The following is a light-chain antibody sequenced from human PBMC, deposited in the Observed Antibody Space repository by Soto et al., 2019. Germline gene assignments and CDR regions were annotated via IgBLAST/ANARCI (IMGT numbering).Light chain of an antibody. Sequence: EIVLTQSPGTLSLSPGERATLSCRASQSVSSSYLAWYQQKPGQAPSLLIYGASIRATAIPDRFSGSGSGTDFALTISSLEPEDFAVYYCQQYGSSPLTFGGGTKVEIK. CDR3: QQYGSSPLT. CDR2: GAS. CDR1: QSVSSSY. V-gene: IGKV3-20*01. J-gene: IGKJ4*01.